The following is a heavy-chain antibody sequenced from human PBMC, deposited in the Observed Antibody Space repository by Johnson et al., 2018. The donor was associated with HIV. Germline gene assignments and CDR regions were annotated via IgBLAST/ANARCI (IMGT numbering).Heavy chain of an antibody. Sequence: VHLVESGGGVARPGGSLRLSCEASGFSFDEYDMSWVRQAPGKGLEWVSGINWNGATPGSADSVKGRFTISRDNAKNFLYVQMNSLRAEDTALYYCARGGAYCGGDCYHAFDIWGQGTMVTVSS. CDR3: ARGGAYCGGDCYHAFDI. CDR1: GFSFDEYD. D-gene: IGHD2-21*02. V-gene: IGHV3-20*04. CDR2: INWNGATP. J-gene: IGHJ3*02.